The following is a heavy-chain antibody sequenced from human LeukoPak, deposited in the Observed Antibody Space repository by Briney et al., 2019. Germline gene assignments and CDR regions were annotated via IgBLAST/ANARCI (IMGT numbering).Heavy chain of an antibody. J-gene: IGHJ6*03. Sequence: SETLSLTCTVSGGSISSYYWSWIRQPAGKGLEWIGRIYTSGSTNYNPPLKSRVTMSVDTSKNQFSLKLSSVTAADTAVYYCARAQGGSYSYYYYYYMDVWGKGTAVTVSS. CDR1: GGSISSYY. CDR3: ARAQGGSYSYYYYYYMDV. V-gene: IGHV4-4*07. D-gene: IGHD1-26*01. CDR2: IYTSGST.